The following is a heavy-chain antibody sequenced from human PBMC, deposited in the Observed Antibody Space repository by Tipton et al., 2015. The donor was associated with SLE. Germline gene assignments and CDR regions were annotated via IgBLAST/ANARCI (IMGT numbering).Heavy chain of an antibody. J-gene: IGHJ3*02. Sequence: TLSLTCTVSGGSITIGSYYWSWIRQPAGRGLEWIGRIYTSGSTNYSPSLKSRVTISVDTSKNQFSLKLSSVTAADTAVYYCARKRNGMGIWGQGTMVTVSS. CDR2: IYTSGST. V-gene: IGHV4-61*02. CDR3: ARKRNGMGI. CDR1: GGSITIGSYY. D-gene: IGHD5-24*01.